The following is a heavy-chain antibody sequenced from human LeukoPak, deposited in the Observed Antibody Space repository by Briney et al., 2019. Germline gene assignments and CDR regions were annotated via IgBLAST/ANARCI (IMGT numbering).Heavy chain of an antibody. Sequence: GGSLRLSCAASGFTFGSCSMHWVRQAPGKGPEWVAFIRYDGSNKYYADSVKGRFTISRDNSKNTLYLQMNSLRAEDTAVYYCARDSHSCRGCAFDIWGQGTMVSVSS. V-gene: IGHV3-30*02. CDR1: GFTFGSCS. CDR3: ARDSHSCRGCAFDI. CDR2: IRYDGSNK. D-gene: IGHD1-26*01. J-gene: IGHJ3*02.